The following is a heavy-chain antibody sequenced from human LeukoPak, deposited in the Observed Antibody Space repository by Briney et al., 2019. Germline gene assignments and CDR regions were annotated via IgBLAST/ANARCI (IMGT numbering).Heavy chain of an antibody. V-gene: IGHV3-7*02. J-gene: IGHJ4*02. CDR1: GFTFSSYW. CDR2: IKQDGSEK. D-gene: IGHD1-1*01. Sequence: GGTLRLSCAASGFTFSSYWMSWVRQAPGKGLEWVANIKQDGSEKNYVDSVKGRFTISRDNTKNSLYLQMNSLRAEDTAVYYCVSTATFDYWGQGTLVTVSS. CDR3: VSTATFDY.